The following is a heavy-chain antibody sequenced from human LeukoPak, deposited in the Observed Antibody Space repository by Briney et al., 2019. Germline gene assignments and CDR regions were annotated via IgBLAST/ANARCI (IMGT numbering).Heavy chain of an antibody. V-gene: IGHV3-30*02. Sequence: GGSLRLSCAASGFTYSSYAMHWVRQAPGKGLEWVAFIRYDGTNKYHADSVKGRFTISRDNSKNTVYLQMNSLRAEDTAVYYCANPPTVTTIRFDPWGQGTLVTVSS. J-gene: IGHJ5*02. D-gene: IGHD4-17*01. CDR1: GFTYSSYA. CDR2: IRYDGTNK. CDR3: ANPPTVTTIRFDP.